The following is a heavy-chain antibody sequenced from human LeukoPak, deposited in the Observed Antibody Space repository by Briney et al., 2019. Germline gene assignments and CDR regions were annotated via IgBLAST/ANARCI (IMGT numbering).Heavy chain of an antibody. V-gene: IGHV3-66*01. CDR2: IYSGGST. J-gene: IGHJ6*02. CDR1: GFTVSSNY. D-gene: IGHD3-10*01. Sequence: GGSLGLSCAASGFTVSSNYMSWVRQAPGKGLEWVSVIYSGGSTYYADSVKGRFTISRDNSKNTLYLQMNSLRAEDTAVYYCAREGGDTMVRGLYYYGMDVWGQGTTVTVSS. CDR3: AREGGDTMVRGLYYYGMDV.